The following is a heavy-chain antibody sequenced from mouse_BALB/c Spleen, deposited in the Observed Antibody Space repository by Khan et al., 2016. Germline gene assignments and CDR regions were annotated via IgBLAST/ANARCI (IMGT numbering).Heavy chain of an antibody. V-gene: IGHV4-1*02. CDR2: INPDSSTI. CDR1: GFDFSRYW. Sequence: EVKLLESGGGLVQPGGSLKLSCAASGFDFSRYWMSWVRQAPGKGLEWIGEINPDSSTINYTPSLKDKFILSRDNAQNTPYLQMSKVRSEDTALEYCGRSGYYGYLDYWGQGTLVTVSA. CDR3: GRSGYYGYLDY. J-gene: IGHJ3*01. D-gene: IGHD1-1*01.